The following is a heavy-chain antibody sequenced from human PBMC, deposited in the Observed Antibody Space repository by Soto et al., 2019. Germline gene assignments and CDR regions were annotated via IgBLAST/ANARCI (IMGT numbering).Heavy chain of an antibody. V-gene: IGHV3-33*01. J-gene: IGHJ4*02. CDR2: IWYDGSNK. CDR1: GFTFSSYG. D-gene: IGHD3-16*01. CDR3: ARDDYVWGSPGVPAD. Sequence: SLRLSCAASGFTFSSYGMHWVRQAPGKGLEWVAVIWYDGSNKYYADSVKGRFTISRDNSKNTLYLQMNRLRAEDTAVYYCARDDYVWGSPGVPADWGQGTLVTVPS.